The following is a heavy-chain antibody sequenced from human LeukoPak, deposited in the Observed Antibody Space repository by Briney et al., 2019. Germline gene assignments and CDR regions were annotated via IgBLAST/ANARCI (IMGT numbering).Heavy chain of an antibody. CDR1: VFTFNSYG. V-gene: IGHV1-18*01. Sequence: ASVKVSCKASVFTFNSYGFSWVRQAPGQGLEWMGWISAYNGNKNYAPKFQGRLSMTTETSTTTAYLDLWSLRSDDTAVYFCARILYSGGLAIDIWGQGTLVTVSP. CDR2: ISAYNGNK. CDR3: ARILYSGGLAIDI. J-gene: IGHJ4*02. D-gene: IGHD5-12*01.